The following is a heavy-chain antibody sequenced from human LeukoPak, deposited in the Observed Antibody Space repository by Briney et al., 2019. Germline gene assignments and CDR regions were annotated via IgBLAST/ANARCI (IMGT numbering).Heavy chain of an antibody. D-gene: IGHD3-9*01. V-gene: IGHV3-23*01. CDR3: AKGNELLTGYRLPIDY. CDR1: GFIFSRYG. CDR2: ISGSGGTT. Sequence: GGSLRLSCAASGFIFSRYGMSWVRQAPGKGLEWVSAISGSGGTTYYTDSVKGRFTISRDNSKNTLYLQINSLRAEDTAIYYCAKGNELLTGYRLPIDYWGQGILVTVSS. J-gene: IGHJ4*02.